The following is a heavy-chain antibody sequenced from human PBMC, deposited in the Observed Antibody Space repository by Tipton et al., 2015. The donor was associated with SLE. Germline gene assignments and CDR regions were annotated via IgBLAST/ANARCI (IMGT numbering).Heavy chain of an antibody. CDR2: IFHSGST. CDR1: SAPFTHYY. CDR3: ARGPYGAAAAYDF. Sequence: TLSLTCTVSSAPFTHYYWSWIRQTPGKGLEWIAYIFHSGSTNYNPSLKSRVTISVDTSKNQFSLRLRSVTAADTAVYYCARGPYGAAAAYDFWGQGTLVTVSS. D-gene: IGHD6-13*01. V-gene: IGHV4-59*01. J-gene: IGHJ4*02.